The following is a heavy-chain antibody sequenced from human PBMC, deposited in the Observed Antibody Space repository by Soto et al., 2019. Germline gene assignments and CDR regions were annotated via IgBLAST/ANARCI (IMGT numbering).Heavy chain of an antibody. CDR2: INHSGST. D-gene: IGHD3-9*01. CDR3: AREGDHYDILTGYWYYFDY. Sequence: PSETLSLTCAVYGGSFSGYYWSWIRQPPGKGLEWIGEINHSGSTNYNPSLKSRVTISVDTSKNQFSLKLSSVTAADTAVYYCAREGDHYDILTGYWYYFDYWGQGTLVTVSS. J-gene: IGHJ4*02. CDR1: GGSFSGYY. V-gene: IGHV4-34*01.